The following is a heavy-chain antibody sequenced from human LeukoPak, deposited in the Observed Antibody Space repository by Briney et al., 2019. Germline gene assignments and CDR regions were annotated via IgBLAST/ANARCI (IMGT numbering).Heavy chain of an antibody. CDR3: AKMAARPQDY. CDR2: INTDGNTR. CDR1: GFTFSTSW. Sequence: GSLRLSCATSGFTFSTSWMHWVRQAPGKGLVWVSRINTDGNTRDYADSVKGRFTISRDNSKNTLYLQMNSLRAEDTAVYYCAKMAARPQDYWGQGTLVTVSS. D-gene: IGHD6-6*01. V-gene: IGHV3-74*01. J-gene: IGHJ4*02.